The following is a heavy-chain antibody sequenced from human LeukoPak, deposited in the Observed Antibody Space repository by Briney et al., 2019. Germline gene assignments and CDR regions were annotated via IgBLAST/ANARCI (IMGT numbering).Heavy chain of an antibody. CDR1: GFTFNTYA. CDR2: ISGSGGST. Sequence: GGSLRLSCAASGFTFNTYAMSWVRQAPGKGLEWVSVISGSGGSTYYADSAKGRFTISRDNSKNTLYLQMNSLRAEDTAVYYCAKLGCTGTTCYVNYWGQGAPVTVSS. J-gene: IGHJ4*02. CDR3: AKLGCTGTTCYVNY. D-gene: IGHD2-2*01. V-gene: IGHV3-23*01.